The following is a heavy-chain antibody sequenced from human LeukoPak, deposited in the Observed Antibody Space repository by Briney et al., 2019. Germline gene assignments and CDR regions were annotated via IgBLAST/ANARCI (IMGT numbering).Heavy chain of an antibody. CDR1: GGSFSGYY. Sequence: SETLSLTCAVYGGSFSGYYWSWIRQSPGNGLEWIGYMSYSGSTNYNPSVKSRVSISLDTSRNQFSLKLSSVTAADTAVYYCARAGDAFDIWGQGTMVTVSS. CDR3: ARAGDAFDI. J-gene: IGHJ3*02. CDR2: MSYSGST. V-gene: IGHV4-59*01.